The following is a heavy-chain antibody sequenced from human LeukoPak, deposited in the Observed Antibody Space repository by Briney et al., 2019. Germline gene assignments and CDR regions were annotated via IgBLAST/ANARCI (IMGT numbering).Heavy chain of an antibody. CDR1: GGSISSYY. CDR3: AREVAVAGKFDY. J-gene: IGHJ4*02. V-gene: IGHV4-59*01. CDR2: IYYSGST. D-gene: IGHD6-19*01. Sequence: SETLSLTCTVSGGSISSYYWSWIRRPPGKGLEWIGYIYYSGSTNYNPSLKSRVTISTDASKNQFSLKLTSVTAADTAVYYCAREVAVAGKFDYWGQGTLVTVSS.